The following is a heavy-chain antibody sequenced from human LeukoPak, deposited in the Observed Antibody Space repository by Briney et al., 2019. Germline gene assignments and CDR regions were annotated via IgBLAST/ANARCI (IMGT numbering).Heavy chain of an antibody. CDR2: INPNSGGT. J-gene: IGHJ5*02. Sequence: ASVKVSCKASGFTFTDYYLHWVRQAPGQGLEWMGWINPNSGGTNYAQKFQGRVTMTRDTSISTAYMELSRLRSDDTAVYYCARGIVVVVARTNWFDPWGQGTLVTVSS. V-gene: IGHV1-2*02. D-gene: IGHD2-15*01. CDR1: GFTFTDYY. CDR3: ARGIVVVVARTNWFDP.